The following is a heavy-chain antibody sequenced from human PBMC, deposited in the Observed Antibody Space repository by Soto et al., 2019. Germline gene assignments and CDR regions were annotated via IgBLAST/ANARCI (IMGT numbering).Heavy chain of an antibody. J-gene: IGHJ5*02. CDR1: GFTCSHYS. CDR3: AREGDSHAFRGFDL. CDR2: IRDDGKKT. V-gene: IGHV3-30*03. D-gene: IGHD5-18*01. Sequence: GGSLRLSCAASGFTCSHYSYHWVRQAPGKGLQWVAVIRDDGKKTNYATSVRGRFTVSRDMSKSTIFLQMNNLRIDDSAIYSCAREGDSHAFRGFDLWGQGTPVTVSS.